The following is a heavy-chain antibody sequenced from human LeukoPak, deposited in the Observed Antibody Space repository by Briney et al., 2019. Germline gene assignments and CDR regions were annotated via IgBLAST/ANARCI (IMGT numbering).Heavy chain of an antibody. CDR2: IYYSGST. J-gene: IGHJ1*01. D-gene: IGHD3-22*01. Sequence: SETLSLTCTVSGGSISSYYWSWIRQPAGKGLEWIGYIYYSGSTNYNPSLKSRVTISVDTSKNQFSLKLSSVTAADTAVYYCARVGYYDSSGYYFEHWGQGTLVTVSS. CDR3: ARVGYYDSSGYYFEH. CDR1: GGSISSYY. V-gene: IGHV4-59*01.